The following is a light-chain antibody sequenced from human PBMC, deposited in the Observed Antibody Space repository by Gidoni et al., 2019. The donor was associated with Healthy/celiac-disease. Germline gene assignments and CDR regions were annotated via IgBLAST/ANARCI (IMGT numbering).Light chain of an antibody. CDR2: WAS. Sequence: DIVITQSPASLAVSLGERATINCKSSQRVLYSSNNKNYLAWYQQKPGQPPKLLIYWASTRESGVPDRFSGSGSGTDFTLTISSLQAEDVAVYYCQQYYSTPLTFGGGTKVEIK. J-gene: IGKJ4*01. CDR1: QRVLYSSNNKNY. CDR3: QQYYSTPLT. V-gene: IGKV4-1*01.